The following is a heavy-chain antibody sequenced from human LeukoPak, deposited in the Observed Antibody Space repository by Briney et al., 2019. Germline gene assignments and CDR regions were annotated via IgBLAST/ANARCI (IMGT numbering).Heavy chain of an antibody. CDR1: GYTFTGYY. V-gene: IGHV1-2*02. CDR2: INPNSGGT. J-gene: IGHJ6*02. D-gene: IGHD6-6*01. CDR3: ARYSGSSATYYYYGMDV. Sequence: GASVTVSCKASGYTFTGYYMHWVRQAPGQGLEWMGWINPNSGGTNYAQKFQGRVTMTRDTSISTAYMELSRLRSDDTAVYYCARYSGSSATYYYYGMDVWGQGTTVTVSS.